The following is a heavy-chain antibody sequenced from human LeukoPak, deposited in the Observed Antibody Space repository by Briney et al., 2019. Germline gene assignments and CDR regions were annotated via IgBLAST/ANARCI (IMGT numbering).Heavy chain of an antibody. CDR3: ASAFYGVYYFDY. Sequence: SETLSLTCTLSGGSISSSSYYWGWIRQPPGKGREWTGRIYYSGSTYYNPSLKSRVTISVDTSKNQFSLKLSSVTAADTAVYYCASAFYGVYYFDYWGQGTLVTVSS. CDR2: IYYSGST. D-gene: IGHD4-17*01. CDR1: GGSISSSSYY. V-gene: IGHV4-39*01. J-gene: IGHJ4*02.